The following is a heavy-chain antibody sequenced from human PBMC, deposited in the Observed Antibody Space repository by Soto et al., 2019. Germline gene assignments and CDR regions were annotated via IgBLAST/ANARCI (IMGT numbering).Heavy chain of an antibody. D-gene: IGHD3-22*01. CDR3: ARLDGKLTTYYYDSSGYNY. Sequence: ASVKVSCKASGYTFTSYGISWVRQAPGQGLEWMGWISAYNGNTNYAQKLQGRVTMTTDTSTSTAYMELRSLRSDDTAVYYCARLDGKLTTYYYDSSGYNYWGQGTLVTVSS. CDR2: ISAYNGNT. CDR1: GYTFTSYG. J-gene: IGHJ4*02. V-gene: IGHV1-18*04.